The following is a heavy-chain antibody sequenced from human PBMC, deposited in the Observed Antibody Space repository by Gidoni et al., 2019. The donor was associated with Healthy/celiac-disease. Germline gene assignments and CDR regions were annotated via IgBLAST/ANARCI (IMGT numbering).Heavy chain of an antibody. CDR1: GYTFTSYD. D-gene: IGHD6-13*01. Sequence: QVQLVQSGAEVKKPGASVKVSCKAFGYTFTSYDINWVRQATGQGLEWMGWMNPNSGNTGYAQKFQGRVTMTRNTSISTAYMELSSLRSEDTAVYYCARGRGIAALASYNWFDPWGQGTLVTVSS. J-gene: IGHJ5*02. CDR2: MNPNSGNT. CDR3: ARGRGIAALASYNWFDP. V-gene: IGHV1-8*01.